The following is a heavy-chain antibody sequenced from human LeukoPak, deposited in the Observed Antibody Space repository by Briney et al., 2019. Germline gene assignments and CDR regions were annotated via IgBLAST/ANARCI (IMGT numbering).Heavy chain of an antibody. D-gene: IGHD5-12*01. CDR2: ISFDGSLK. Sequence: GGSLRLSCAASGFTFSGYAIHWVRQAPGKGLEWVAVISFDGSLKYYADSVKGRFTISRDNSKNTVYLQMNSLRAEDTAVYYCARDASIIVATSIGYFDYWGQGTLVTVSS. CDR1: GFTFSGYA. V-gene: IGHV3-30-3*01. J-gene: IGHJ4*02. CDR3: ARDASIIVATSIGYFDY.